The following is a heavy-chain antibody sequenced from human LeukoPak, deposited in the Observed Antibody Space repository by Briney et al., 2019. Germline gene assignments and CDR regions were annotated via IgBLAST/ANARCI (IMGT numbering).Heavy chain of an antibody. J-gene: IGHJ4*02. V-gene: IGHV4-34*01. CDR2: INHSGST. Sequence: SETLSLTCTVSGGSISSYYWSWIRQPPGKGLEWIGEINHSGSTNYNPSLKSRVTISVDTSKNQFSLKLSSVTAADTAVYYCARGGRWLQSHIGYWGQGTLVTVSS. D-gene: IGHD5-12*01. CDR1: GGSISSYY. CDR3: ARGGRWLQSHIGY.